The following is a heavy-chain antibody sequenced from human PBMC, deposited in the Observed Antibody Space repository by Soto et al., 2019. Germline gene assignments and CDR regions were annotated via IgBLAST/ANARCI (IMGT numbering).Heavy chain of an antibody. CDR1: GFTVSSYA. V-gene: IGHV3-23*01. Sequence: EVQLLESGGGLVQPGGSLRLSCAASGFTVSSYAMSWVRQAPGKGLEWVSVISGSGSTYSADSVKGRFTISGDSSKYTVYLQVNSLRAEDTAVYYCAKALRFTFTTGYYMDVWGRGTTVTVSS. J-gene: IGHJ6*03. CDR3: AKALRFTFTTGYYMDV. CDR2: ISGSGST. D-gene: IGHD3-16*01.